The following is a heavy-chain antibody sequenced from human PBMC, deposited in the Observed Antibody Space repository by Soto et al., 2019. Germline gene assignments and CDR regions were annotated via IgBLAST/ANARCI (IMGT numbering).Heavy chain of an antibody. CDR3: ARGGNYYDSSGYERPFDY. J-gene: IGHJ4*02. CDR1: GGSFSGYY. D-gene: IGHD3-22*01. V-gene: IGHV4-34*01. CDR2: INHSGST. Sequence: SETLSLTCAVYGGSFSGYYWSWIRQPPGKGLEWIGEINHSGSTNYNPSLKSRVTISVDTSKNQFSLKLSSVTAADTAVYYCARGGNYYDSSGYERPFDYWGQGTLVTVSS.